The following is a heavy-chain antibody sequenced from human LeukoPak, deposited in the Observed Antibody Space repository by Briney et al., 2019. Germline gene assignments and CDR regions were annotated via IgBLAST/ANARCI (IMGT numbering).Heavy chain of an antibody. CDR2: IYYSGST. CDR3: ARADYSSGWKGTGEISPLYYYYYMDV. D-gene: IGHD6-19*01. V-gene: IGHV4-59*01. CDR1: GGSISSYY. J-gene: IGHJ6*03. Sequence: SETLSLTCTVSGGSISSYYWSWIRQPPGKGLEWIGYIYYSGSTNYNPSLKSRVTISVDTSKNQFSLKLSSVTAADTAVYYCARADYSSGWKGTGEISPLYYYYYMDVWGKGTTVTISS.